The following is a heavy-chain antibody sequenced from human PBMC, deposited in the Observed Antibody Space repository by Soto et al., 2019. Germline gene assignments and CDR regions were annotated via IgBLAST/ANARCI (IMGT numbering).Heavy chain of an antibody. CDR2: ITGSGGST. V-gene: IGHV3-23*01. CDR1: GFTFSSYA. CDR3: AKDLRPTGWVRFDY. D-gene: IGHD3-10*01. J-gene: IGHJ4*02. Sequence: EVQLLESGGGLVQPGGSLRLSCAASGFTFSSYAMSWVRQAPGKGLKWVSAITGSGGSTYYADSVKGRFTISRDNSKNTLYLQMNSLRAEGTALYYCAKDLRPTGWVRFDYWGQGTLVTVSS.